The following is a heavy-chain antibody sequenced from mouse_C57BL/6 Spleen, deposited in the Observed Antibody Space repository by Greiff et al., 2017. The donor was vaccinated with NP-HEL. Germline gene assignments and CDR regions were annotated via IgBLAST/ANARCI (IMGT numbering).Heavy chain of an antibody. CDR1: GFTFSSYA. CDR3: ARERAWFAY. Sequence: EVHLVESGGGLVKPGGSLKLSCAASGFTFSSYAMSWVRQTPEKRLEWVATISDGGSYTYYPDNVKGRFTISRDNAKNNLYLQMSHLKSEDTAMYYCARERAWFAYWGQGTLVTVSA. CDR2: ISDGGSYT. V-gene: IGHV5-4*01. J-gene: IGHJ3*01.